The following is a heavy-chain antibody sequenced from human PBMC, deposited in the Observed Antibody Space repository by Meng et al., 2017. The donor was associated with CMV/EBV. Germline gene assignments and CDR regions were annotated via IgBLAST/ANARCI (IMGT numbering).Heavy chain of an antibody. D-gene: IGHD1-1*01. CDR2: IHTSGS. CDR3: AEVPRWNADIDY. Sequence: VQLQQQGPGLWLPTPSVPLTCTGSVSCCTISNLYGSGLRHPAGKRLEGSVRIHTSGSNYNPSSNKRVTITSDETTNKHFPQLISAMTAAAAAVYYAAEVPRWNADIDYWGQGTLVTVSS. CDR1: VSCCTISNLY. V-gene: IGHV4-4*07. J-gene: IGHJ4*02.